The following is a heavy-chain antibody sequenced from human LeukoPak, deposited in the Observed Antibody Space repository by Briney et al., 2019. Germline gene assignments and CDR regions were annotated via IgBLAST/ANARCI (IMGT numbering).Heavy chain of an antibody. J-gene: IGHJ4*02. D-gene: IGHD4-17*01. CDR3: ARDLLNGDYPDY. CDR2: VNSDGRST. Sequence: GSLRLSCAASGFTLSSYWMHSVRQAPGKGLVWVSSVNSDGRSTTYADSVKGRFTISRDNAKNTLFLQMNSLRAEDTAVYYCARDLLNGDYPDYWGQGTLVTVSS. CDR1: GFTLSSYW. V-gene: IGHV3-74*01.